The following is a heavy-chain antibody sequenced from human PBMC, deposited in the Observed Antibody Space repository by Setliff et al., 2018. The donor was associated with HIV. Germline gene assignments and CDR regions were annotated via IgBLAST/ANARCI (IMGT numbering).Heavy chain of an antibody. D-gene: IGHD6-13*01. CDR3: ARDQLVVRNYFDQ. CDR2: INPSGGHT. CDR1: GNTFNSYY. Sequence: GASVKVSCKASGNTFNSYYMYWVRQAPGQGLEWMGIINPSGGHTDYAAQKFQGRVTMTRDMSASTVYMDLSSLRSEDTAVYYCARDQLVVRNYFDQWGQGTLVTVS. J-gene: IGHJ4*02. V-gene: IGHV1-46*02.